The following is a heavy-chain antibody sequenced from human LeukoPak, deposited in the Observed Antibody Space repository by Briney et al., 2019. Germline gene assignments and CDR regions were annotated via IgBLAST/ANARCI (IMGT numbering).Heavy chain of an antibody. CDR2: ISSSGSTI. Sequence: GGSLRLSCAASGFTFRDYYMSWIRQAPGKGLVWVSYISSSGSTIYNADSVKGRFTISRDNAKNSLYLQMNSLRADDTAVYYCVSDCSGGSCYSLGDAFDIWGQGTMVTVSS. V-gene: IGHV3-11*04. J-gene: IGHJ3*02. D-gene: IGHD2-15*01. CDR3: VSDCSGGSCYSLGDAFDI. CDR1: GFTFRDYY.